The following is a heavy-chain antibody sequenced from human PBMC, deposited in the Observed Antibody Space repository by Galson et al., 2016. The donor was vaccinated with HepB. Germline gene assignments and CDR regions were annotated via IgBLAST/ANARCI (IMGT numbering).Heavy chain of an antibody. D-gene: IGHD4-17*01. CDR1: GFSFSDYY. J-gene: IGHJ4*02. V-gene: IGHV3-11*01. Sequence: SLRLSCAASGFSFSDYYMSWIRQAPGKGLEWISYISSSGATIYYADSLKGRFTIARDNAENSLYLHINNLRAEDTAVYYCARDYGSYWGQGTLVTVSS. CDR3: ARDYGSY. CDR2: ISSSGATI.